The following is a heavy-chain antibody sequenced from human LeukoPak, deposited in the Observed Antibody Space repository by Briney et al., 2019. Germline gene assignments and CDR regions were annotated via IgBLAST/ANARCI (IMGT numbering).Heavy chain of an antibody. CDR3: ATIQRQARRYFDPPVNPYGMDV. V-gene: IGHV7-4-1*02. D-gene: IGHD3-9*01. CDR1: GYTFTSYA. J-gene: IGHJ6*02. CDR2: INTNTGNP. Sequence: GASVKVSCKASGYTFTSYAMNWVRQAPGQGLEWMGWINTNTGNPTYAQGFTGRFVFSLDTSVSTAYLQISSLKAEDTAVYYCATIQRQARRYFDPPVNPYGMDVWGQGTTVTVSS.